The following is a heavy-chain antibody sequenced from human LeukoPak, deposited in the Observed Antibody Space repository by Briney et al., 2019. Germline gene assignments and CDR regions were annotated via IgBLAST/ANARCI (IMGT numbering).Heavy chain of an antibody. V-gene: IGHV4-34*01. CDR3: ARVASTMVRGVIIPTPPFDY. CDR2: INHSGST. Sequence: SETLSLTCTVSGGSISSYYWSWIRQPPGKGLEWIGEINHSGSTNYNPSLKSRVTISVDTSKNQFSLKLSSVTAADTAVYYCARVASTMVRGVIIPTPPFDYWGQGTLVTVSS. J-gene: IGHJ4*02. CDR1: GGSISSYY. D-gene: IGHD3-10*01.